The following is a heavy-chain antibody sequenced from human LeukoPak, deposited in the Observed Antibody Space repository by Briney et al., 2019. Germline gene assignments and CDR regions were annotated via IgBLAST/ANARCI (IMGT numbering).Heavy chain of an antibody. Sequence: GGSLRLSCAASGFTFSTYSMNWIRQAPGKGLEWVSYISDDSSSIYYADSVKGRFTISRNNAKNSVYLQMNSLRAEDTAVYYCASTFDYWGQGTLVTVSS. CDR3: ASTFDY. CDR2: ISDDSSSI. J-gene: IGHJ4*02. CDR1: GFTFSTYS. V-gene: IGHV3-48*04.